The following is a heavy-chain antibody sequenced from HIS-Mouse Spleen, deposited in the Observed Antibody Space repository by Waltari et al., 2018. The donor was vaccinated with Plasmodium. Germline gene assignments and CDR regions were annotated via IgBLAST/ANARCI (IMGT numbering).Heavy chain of an antibody. V-gene: IGHV4-39*01. CDR1: GGSISSSSYY. CDR2: IYYSGRT. CDR3: ARRGGSYYYFDY. Sequence: QLQLQESGPGLVKPSETLSLTCTVSGGSISSSSYYGGWIRQPPGKGLEWIGSIYYSGRTYYNPSLKSRVTISVDTSKNQFSLKLSSVTAADTAVYYCARRGGSYYYFDYWGQGTLVTVSS. D-gene: IGHD1-26*01. J-gene: IGHJ4*02.